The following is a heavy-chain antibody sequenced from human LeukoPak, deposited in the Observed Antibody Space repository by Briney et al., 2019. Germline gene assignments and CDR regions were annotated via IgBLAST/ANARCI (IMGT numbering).Heavy chain of an antibody. CDR2: IPYDGSSQ. CDR3: ARVETRIRDSFYMDA. Sequence: GRSLRLSCAASGFTFSRSTMHWVRQAPDKGLDWVAVIPYDGSSQYYADSVKGRFIISRDNSKNTLYLQMNGLRPEDTAVYYCARVETRIRDSFYMDAWGKGTTVTVSS. V-gene: IGHV3-30*04. J-gene: IGHJ6*03. D-gene: IGHD1-1*01. CDR1: GFTFSRST.